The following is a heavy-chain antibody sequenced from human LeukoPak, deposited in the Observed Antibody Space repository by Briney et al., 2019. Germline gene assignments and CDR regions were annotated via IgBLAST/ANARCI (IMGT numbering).Heavy chain of an antibody. CDR2: INTDGSST. D-gene: IGHD3-3*01. CDR1: GFTFSSYW. CDR3: ARDQAIFGVVIDY. Sequence: PGGSLRLSCAASGFTFSSYWMHWVRQAPGKGLVWVSRINTDGSSTSYADSVKGRFTISRDNAKNTLYLQMNSLRAEDTAVYYCARDQAIFGVVIDYWGQGTLVTVSS. V-gene: IGHV3-74*01. J-gene: IGHJ4*02.